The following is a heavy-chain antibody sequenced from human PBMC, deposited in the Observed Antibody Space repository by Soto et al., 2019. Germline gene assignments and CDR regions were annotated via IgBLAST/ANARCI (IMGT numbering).Heavy chain of an antibody. CDR2: ISGSGGST. J-gene: IGHJ6*02. D-gene: IGHD3-3*01. CDR1: GFTFSSYA. CDR3: AKDSMGGRYDFWSPHRGMDV. Sequence: QTGGSLRLSCAASGFTFSSYAMSWVRQAPGRGLEWVSAISGSGGSTYYAASVKGRFTISRDNSKNTLYLKINSLRAEDTAVYYCAKDSMGGRYDFWSPHRGMDVWGQGTTVTVSS. V-gene: IGHV3-23*01.